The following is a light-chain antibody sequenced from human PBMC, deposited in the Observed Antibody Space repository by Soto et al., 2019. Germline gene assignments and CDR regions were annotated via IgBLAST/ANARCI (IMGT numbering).Light chain of an antibody. CDR2: EVS. Sequence: QSALTQPASVSGSPRQSITISCTGTSSDVGGYNFVSWYQHHPDKAPKLIIYEVSNRPSGISNRFSGSKSGNTASLTISGLQAEDEGDYYCCSYTGRSTYVFGTGTKVTVL. V-gene: IGLV2-14*01. CDR1: SSDVGGYNF. CDR3: CSYTGRSTYV. J-gene: IGLJ1*01.